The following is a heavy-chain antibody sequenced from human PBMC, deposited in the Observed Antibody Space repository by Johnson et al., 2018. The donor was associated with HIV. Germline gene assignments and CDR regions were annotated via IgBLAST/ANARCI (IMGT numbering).Heavy chain of an antibody. CDR2: IKQDGSEK. Sequence: VQLVESGGGVVRPGRSLRLSCAVSEFTFSSHWMSWVRQAPGKGLEWVANIKQDGSEKYYVDSVKGRFTISRDNSKNTLDLQMNSLTIEDTAVFYCAKTRMGGILDAFDLWGQGTMVIVS. J-gene: IGHJ3*01. CDR3: AKTRMGGILDAFDL. CDR1: EFTFSSHW. D-gene: IGHD3-10*01. V-gene: IGHV3-7*01.